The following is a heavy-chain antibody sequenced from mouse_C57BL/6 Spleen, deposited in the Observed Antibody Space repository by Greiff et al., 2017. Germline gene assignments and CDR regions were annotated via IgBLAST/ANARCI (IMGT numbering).Heavy chain of an antibody. Sequence: VQLQQPGAELVRPGSSVKLSCKASGYTFTSYWLHWVKQRPIQGLEWIGNIDPSDSETHYNQKFKDKATLTVDKSSSTAYMQLSSLTSEDSAVYYCARGDYYGSPWYFDVWGTGTTVTVSS. D-gene: IGHD1-1*01. CDR1: GYTFTSYW. J-gene: IGHJ1*03. V-gene: IGHV1-52*01. CDR2: IDPSDSET. CDR3: ARGDYYGSPWYFDV.